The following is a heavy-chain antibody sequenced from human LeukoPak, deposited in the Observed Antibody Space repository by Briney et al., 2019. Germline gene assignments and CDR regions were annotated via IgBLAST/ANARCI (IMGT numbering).Heavy chain of an antibody. CDR2: ISSSSSYI. Sequence: GSLRLSCVASGFTFSTYSMNWVRQAPGKGVGWVSSISSSSSYISYADSVKGRITTSRHNAKKSMYLQMNSLRADDTAVYYCVREVQDWGQGTLVTVSS. V-gene: IGHV3-21*01. J-gene: IGHJ1*01. CDR3: VREVQD. CDR1: GFTFSTYS.